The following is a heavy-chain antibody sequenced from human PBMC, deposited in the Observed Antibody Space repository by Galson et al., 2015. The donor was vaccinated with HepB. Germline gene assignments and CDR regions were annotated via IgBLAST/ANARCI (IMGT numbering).Heavy chain of an antibody. CDR1: GFTFSSYA. Sequence: SLRLSCAASGFTFSSYAMSWVRQAPGEGLEWVSAISGSGGSTYYADSVKGRFTISRDNSKNTLYLQMNSLRAEDTAVYYCAKDIVVVTASFDYWGQGTLVTVSS. CDR3: AKDIVVVTASFDY. D-gene: IGHD2-21*02. CDR2: ISGSGGST. V-gene: IGHV3-23*01. J-gene: IGHJ4*02.